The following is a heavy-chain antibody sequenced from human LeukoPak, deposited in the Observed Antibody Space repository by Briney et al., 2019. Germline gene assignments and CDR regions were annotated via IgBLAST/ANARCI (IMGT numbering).Heavy chain of an antibody. CDR3: ARHPDYGILTGYWRTEFDY. D-gene: IGHD3-9*01. J-gene: IGHJ4*02. CDR2: IDPSDSYT. Sequence: GESLRISCKGSGYSFTSYWISWVRQMPGKGLEWMGRIDPSDSYTNYSPSFQGHVTISADKSISTAYLQWSSLKASDTAMYYCARHPDYGILTGYWRTEFDYWGQGTLVTVSS. V-gene: IGHV5-10-1*01. CDR1: GYSFTSYW.